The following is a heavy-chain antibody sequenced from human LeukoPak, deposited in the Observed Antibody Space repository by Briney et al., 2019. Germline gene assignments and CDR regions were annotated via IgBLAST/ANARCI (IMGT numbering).Heavy chain of an antibody. CDR2: ISYDGSNK. CDR3: ARDQYSSSWYLFGAFDI. V-gene: IGHV3-30-3*01. D-gene: IGHD6-13*01. CDR1: GFTFSSYA. J-gene: IGHJ3*02. Sequence: GGSLRLSCAASGFTFSSYAMHWVRQAPGKGLEWVAVISYDGSNKYYADSVKGRFTISRDNSKNTLYLQMNSLRAADTAVYYCARDQYSSSWYLFGAFDIWGQGTMVTVSS.